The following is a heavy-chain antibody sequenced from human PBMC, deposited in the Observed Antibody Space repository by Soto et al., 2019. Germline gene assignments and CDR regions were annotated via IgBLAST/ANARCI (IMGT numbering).Heavy chain of an antibody. CDR2: IYWDDTQ. CDR3: VHKGWGDRILDY. Sequence: QITLKEAGPMLVKPTQTLTLTCTFSGFSLSTSGVGVGWIRQPPGKALEWLALIYWDDTQHYSPSLESRLTITKDTSKHQVVLTMTNMHPVDTATYYCVHKGWGDRILDYWGQGTLLTVSS. D-gene: IGHD3-16*01. CDR1: GFSLSTSGVG. V-gene: IGHV2-5*02. J-gene: IGHJ4*02.